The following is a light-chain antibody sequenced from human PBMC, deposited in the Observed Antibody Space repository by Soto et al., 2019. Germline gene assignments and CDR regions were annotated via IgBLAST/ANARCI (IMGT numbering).Light chain of an antibody. Sequence: VLTQSPGTLSLSPGERATLSCRAGQSVSSGYFAWYQQKPGQAPSLLSYATYTSATGIPDRFGGSGSGADFTLTISRLQPEDFAVYYCQQYGPSPSYTFGQGTKLESK. V-gene: IGKV3-20*01. CDR1: QSVSSGY. J-gene: IGKJ2*01. CDR2: ATY. CDR3: QQYGPSPSYT.